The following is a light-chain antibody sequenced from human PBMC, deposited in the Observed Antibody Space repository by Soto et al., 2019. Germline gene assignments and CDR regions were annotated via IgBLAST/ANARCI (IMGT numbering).Light chain of an antibody. J-gene: IGKJ5*01. CDR1: QSVTSY. Sequence: EIVLTQSPATLSLSPGERATLSCRASQSVTSYLACYQQKPGQAPRLLIYDASNRATDFPARFSGSGSGTDFTLNISSLEPEDFAVYYCQQRSNWPPTFGQGTRLEIK. CDR2: DAS. CDR3: QQRSNWPPT. V-gene: IGKV3-11*01.